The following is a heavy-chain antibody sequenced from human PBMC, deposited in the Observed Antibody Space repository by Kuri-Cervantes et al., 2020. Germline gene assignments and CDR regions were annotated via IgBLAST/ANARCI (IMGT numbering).Heavy chain of an antibody. CDR1: GFTFSSYG. CDR3: ARELGRGVISPYLDY. V-gene: IGHV3-48*01. J-gene: IGHJ4*02. CDR2: ISSSSSTI. Sequence: GGSLRLSCAASGFTFSSYGMHWVRQAPGKGLEWVSYISSSSSTIYYADSVKGRFTISRDSSKNTLYLQMNSLRAEDTAVYYCARELGRGVISPYLDYWGQGTLVTVSS. D-gene: IGHD3-10*01.